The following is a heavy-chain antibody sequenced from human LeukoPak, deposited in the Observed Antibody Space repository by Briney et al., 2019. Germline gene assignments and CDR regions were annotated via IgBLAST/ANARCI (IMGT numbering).Heavy chain of an antibody. Sequence: QPGGSLRLPCAASGFSFSSYGVHWVRQAPGKGQEWVALIWYDGSNKYYADSVKGRFTVSRDNSKNTLYLQMNSLRAEDTAVYYCARASSWYDYWGQGTLVTVSS. CDR1: GFSFSSYG. D-gene: IGHD6-13*01. CDR2: IWYDGSNK. V-gene: IGHV3-33*01. CDR3: ARASSWYDY. J-gene: IGHJ4*02.